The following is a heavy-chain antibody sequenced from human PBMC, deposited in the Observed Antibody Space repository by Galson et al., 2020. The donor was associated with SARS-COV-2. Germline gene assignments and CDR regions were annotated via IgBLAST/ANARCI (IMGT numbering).Heavy chain of an antibody. CDR2: IYYGGSA. V-gene: IGHV4-39*07. Sequence: ASETLSLTCSVSGGSISGSMYYWGWIRQPPGKGLEWIGSIYYGGSAYYNPSLKSRATISLDTSKNQFSLKLSSVTAADTAVYYCAREGDLCGGDCYPGSWGQGTLVTVSS. CDR1: GGSISGSMYY. D-gene: IGHD2-21*02. CDR3: AREGDLCGGDCYPGS. J-gene: IGHJ5*02.